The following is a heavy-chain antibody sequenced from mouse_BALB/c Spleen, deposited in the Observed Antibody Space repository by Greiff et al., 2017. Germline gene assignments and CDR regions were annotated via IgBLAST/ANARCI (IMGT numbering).Heavy chain of an antibody. Sequence: VKLQESGPGLVAPSQSLSITCTVSGFSLTSYGVHWVRQPPGKGLEWLGVIWAGGSTNYNSALMSRLSISKDNSKSQVFLKMNSLQTDDTAMYYCARALYYYGSSGYYFDYWGQGTTLTVSS. J-gene: IGHJ2*01. V-gene: IGHV2-9*02. CDR2: IWAGGST. CDR3: ARALYYYGSSGYYFDY. D-gene: IGHD1-1*01. CDR1: GFSLTSYG.